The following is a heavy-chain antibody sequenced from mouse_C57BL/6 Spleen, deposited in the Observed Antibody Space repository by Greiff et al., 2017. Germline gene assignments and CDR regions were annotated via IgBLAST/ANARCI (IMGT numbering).Heavy chain of an antibody. D-gene: IGHD4-1*01. V-gene: IGHV1-18*01. CDR2: INPNNGGT. CDR1: GYTFTDYN. CDR3: ASLNWEGAWFAY. Sequence: EVQRVESGPELVKPGASVKIPCKASGYTFTDYNMDWVKQSHGKSLEWIGDINPNNGGTIYNQKFKGKATLTVDKSSSTAYMELRSLTSEDTAVYYCASLNWEGAWFAYWGQGTLVTVSA. J-gene: IGHJ3*01.